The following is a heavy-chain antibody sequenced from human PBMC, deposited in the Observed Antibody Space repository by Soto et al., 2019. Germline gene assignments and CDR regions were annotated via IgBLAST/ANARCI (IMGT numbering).Heavy chain of an antibody. J-gene: IGHJ3*02. CDR2: IRSKANSYVT. V-gene: IGHV3-73*02. D-gene: IGHD6-13*01. CDR3: TTRDAYSSRPYDAFDI. CDR1: GFTFSGSA. Sequence: EVQLVESGGGLVQPGGSLKLSCAASGFTFSGSAMHWVRQASGKGLEWVGRIRSKANSYVTAYAASVKGRFTISRDDSKNTAYLQMNSLKTEDTAVYYCTTRDAYSSRPYDAFDIWGQGTMVTVSS.